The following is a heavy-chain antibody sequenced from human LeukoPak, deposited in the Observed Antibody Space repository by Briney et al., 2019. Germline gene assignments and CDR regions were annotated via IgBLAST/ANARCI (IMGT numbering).Heavy chain of an antibody. V-gene: IGHV3-48*02. D-gene: IGHD5-18*01. J-gene: IGHJ4*02. Sequence: GESLRLSCAASGXTFRSYALQWVRQAPGKGLEWVSYITYNSGTIFYADSVKGRFTISRDNAKDSLYLQMSSLRDEDTAVYYCARDSGYSYADDYWGQGTLVTVSS. CDR1: GXTFRSYA. CDR3: ARDSGYSYADDY. CDR2: ITYNSGTI.